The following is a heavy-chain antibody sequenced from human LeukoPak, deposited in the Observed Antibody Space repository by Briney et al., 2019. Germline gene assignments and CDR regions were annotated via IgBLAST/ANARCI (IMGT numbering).Heavy chain of an antibody. CDR1: GFTVSSNY. CDR2: IYSGGST. Sequence: PGGSLTLSCAASGFTVSSNYMSWVRQAPGKGLEWVSIIYSGGSTYYADSVKGRFTISRDNSKNTLCLQMNSLRAEDTAVYYCARDISSGYYDAFASWGQGTMVTVSS. D-gene: IGHD3-22*01. J-gene: IGHJ3*02. CDR3: ARDISSGYYDAFAS. V-gene: IGHV3-66*01.